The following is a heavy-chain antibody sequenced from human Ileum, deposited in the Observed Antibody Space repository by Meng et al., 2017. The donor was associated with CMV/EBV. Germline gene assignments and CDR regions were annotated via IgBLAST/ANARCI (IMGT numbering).Heavy chain of an antibody. CDR1: GFTFSSYA. CDR2: ISSDGATT. Sequence: SGFTFSSYAMFWVRQAPGKGLEWVSAISSDGATTFYADSVKGRFTISRDDSKNTLYQQMNSLRAEDTAVYYCVKGVSMVRGRPSYFDYWGQGTLVTVSS. J-gene: IGHJ4*02. CDR3: VKGVSMVRGRPSYFDY. V-gene: IGHV3-23*01. D-gene: IGHD3-10*01.